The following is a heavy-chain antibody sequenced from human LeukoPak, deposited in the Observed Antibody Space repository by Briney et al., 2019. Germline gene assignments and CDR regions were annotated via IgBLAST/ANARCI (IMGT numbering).Heavy chain of an antibody. CDR2: ISGSGGST. Sequence: PGESLRLSCAASGFTFSTYGIHWVRQAPGKGLEWVSAISGSGGSTYYADSVKGRFTISRDNSKNTLYLQMNSLRAEDTAVYYCAKIPHSSSPFYDYWGQGTLVTVSS. D-gene: IGHD6-6*01. J-gene: IGHJ4*02. CDR1: GFTFSTYG. V-gene: IGHV3-23*01. CDR3: AKIPHSSSPFYDY.